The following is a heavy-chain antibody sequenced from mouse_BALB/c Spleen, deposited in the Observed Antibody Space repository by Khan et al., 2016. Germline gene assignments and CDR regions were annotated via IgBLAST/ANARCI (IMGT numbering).Heavy chain of an antibody. Sequence: EVQLQESGPGLVKPSQSLSLTCTVTGYSITSDYAWNWIRQFPGNKLEWMGYISYSGSTSYNPSLKSRISITRDTSKNQFFLQLNSVTTEDTATYYCARGRVMDYWGQGTSVTVSS. CDR1: GYSITSDYA. CDR3: ARGRVMDY. J-gene: IGHJ4*01. CDR2: ISYSGST. V-gene: IGHV3-2*02.